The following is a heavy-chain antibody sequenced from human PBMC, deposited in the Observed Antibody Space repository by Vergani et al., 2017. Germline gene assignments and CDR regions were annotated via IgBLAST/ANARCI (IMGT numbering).Heavy chain of an antibody. CDR1: GFTFSSYS. CDR2: ISSSSSTI. D-gene: IGHD3-10*01. V-gene: IGHV3-48*01. Sequence: EVQLVESGGGLVQPGGSLRLSCAASGFTFSSYSMNWVRQAPGKGLEWVSYISSSSSTIYYADSVKGRFTISRDNAKNSLYLQMNSLRAEDTAVYYCAKQLTYYYGSGSHPFDYWGQGTLVTVSS. J-gene: IGHJ4*02. CDR3: AKQLTYYYGSGSHPFDY.